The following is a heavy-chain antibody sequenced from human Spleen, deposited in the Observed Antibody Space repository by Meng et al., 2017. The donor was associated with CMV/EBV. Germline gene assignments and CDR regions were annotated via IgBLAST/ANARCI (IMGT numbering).Heavy chain of an antibody. D-gene: IGHD5-18*01. V-gene: IGHV1-69*12. CDR1: GGTFSSYA. CDR2: IIPIFGTA. J-gene: IGHJ4*02. CDR3: ARQYSYGYAPFDY. Sequence: QVQLVQSGVEVKTPGSAVKVSCKASGGTFSSYAISWVRQAPGQGLEWMGGIIPIFGTANYAQKFQGRVTITADESTSTAYMELSSLRSEDTAVYYCARQYSYGYAPFDYWGQGTLVTVSS.